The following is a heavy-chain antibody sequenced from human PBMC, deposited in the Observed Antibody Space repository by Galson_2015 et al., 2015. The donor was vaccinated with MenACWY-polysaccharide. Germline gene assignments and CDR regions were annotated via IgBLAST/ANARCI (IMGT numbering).Heavy chain of an antibody. J-gene: IGHJ4*02. Sequence: TLSLTCTVSGGSVNSVTYYWAWLRQPPGEGLEWIGFIYYTGRTNYNPSLKSRVTISLDTSKNQFSLRLSSVTAADTAVYYCARVEKYSGSYYILHWGQGTLVTVSS. CDR2: IYYTGRT. CDR3: ARVEKYSGSYYILH. V-gene: IGHV4-61*01. D-gene: IGHD1-26*01. CDR1: GGSVNSVTYY.